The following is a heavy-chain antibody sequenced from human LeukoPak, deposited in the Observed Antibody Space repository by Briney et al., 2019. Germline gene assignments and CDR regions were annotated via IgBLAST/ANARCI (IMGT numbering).Heavy chain of an antibody. CDR3: ARDQLSYYDSSGYWNY. Sequence: GGSLRLSCAASGFMFSAYAMNWVRQAPGKGLEWVSSISSSSSYIYYADSVKGRFTISRDNAKNSLYLQMNSLRAEDTAVYYCARDQLSYYDSSGYWNYWGQGTLVTVSS. CDR2: ISSSSSYI. V-gene: IGHV3-21*01. CDR1: GFMFSAYA. D-gene: IGHD3-22*01. J-gene: IGHJ4*02.